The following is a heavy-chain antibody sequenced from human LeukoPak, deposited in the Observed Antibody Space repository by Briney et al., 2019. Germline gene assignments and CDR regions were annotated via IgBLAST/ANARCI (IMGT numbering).Heavy chain of an antibody. CDR3: ARDWSGPYYFDY. Sequence: PSQTLSLTCTVSGGSISSGGYYWTWIRQPPGKGLEWIGYMSQSGSTYYNPPLKSRVTISVDTSKSQFSLKLTSVTAADTAVYYCARDWSGPYYFDYWGQGTLVTVSS. D-gene: IGHD3-3*01. CDR2: MSQSGST. CDR1: GGSISSGGYY. J-gene: IGHJ4*01. V-gene: IGHV4-31*03.